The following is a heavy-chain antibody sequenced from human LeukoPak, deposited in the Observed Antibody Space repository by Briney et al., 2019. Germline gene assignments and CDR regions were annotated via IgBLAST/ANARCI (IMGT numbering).Heavy chain of an antibody. CDR3: AITPQNSSGWSDY. CDR1: GYSISSSNW. V-gene: IGHV4-28*05. J-gene: IGHJ4*02. CDR2: IYYSGSI. Sequence: PSDTLSLTCAVSGYSISSSNWWGWIRQPPGKGLEWIGYIYYSGSIYYNPSLKSRVTMSVDTSKNQFSLKLSSVTAVDTAVYYCAITPQNSSGWSDYWGQGTLVTVFS. D-gene: IGHD6-19*01.